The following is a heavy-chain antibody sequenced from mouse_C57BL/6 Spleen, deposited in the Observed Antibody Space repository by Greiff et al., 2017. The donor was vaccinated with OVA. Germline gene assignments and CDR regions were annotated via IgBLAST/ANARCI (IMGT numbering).Heavy chain of an antibody. CDR1: GFTFSDYG. J-gene: IGHJ3*01. D-gene: IGHD2-4*01. CDR2: ISSGSSTI. V-gene: IGHV5-17*01. Sequence: EVKLMESGGGLVKPGGSLKLSCAASGFTFSDYGMHWVRQAPEKGLEWVAYISSGSSTIYYADTVKGRFTISRDNAKNTLFLQMTSLRSEDTAMYYCARRYYDYDGGFAYWGQGTLVTVSA. CDR3: ARRYYDYDGGFAY.